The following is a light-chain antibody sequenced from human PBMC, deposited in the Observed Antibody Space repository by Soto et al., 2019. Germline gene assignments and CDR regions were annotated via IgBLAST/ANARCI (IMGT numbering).Light chain of an antibody. Sequence: DIQMTQSPSSLSASVGDRVTITCRASQTISSYLNWYQQKPGKAPKLLIYVASSLQGGVPSRFSGSGSGTEFTLTISSLKSEDFGVYYCQQYHKWPPITFGQGTRLEIK. J-gene: IGKJ5*01. CDR1: QTISSY. V-gene: IGKV1-39*01. CDR2: VAS. CDR3: QQYHKWPPIT.